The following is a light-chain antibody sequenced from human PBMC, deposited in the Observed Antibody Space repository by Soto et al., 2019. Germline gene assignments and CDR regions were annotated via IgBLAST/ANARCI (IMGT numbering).Light chain of an antibody. CDR1: QGIYKY. CDR3: QKYNSAPWT. CDR2: GAS. V-gene: IGKV1-27*01. J-gene: IGKJ1*01. Sequence: DILMTQSPASLSSSVVDRVTITCRASQGIYKYLAWYQQKPGKVPKVLIYGASTLQSGVPSRFSGAGSGTNFTLTISSLQPEDVATYYCQKYNSAPWTFGQGTKVDIK.